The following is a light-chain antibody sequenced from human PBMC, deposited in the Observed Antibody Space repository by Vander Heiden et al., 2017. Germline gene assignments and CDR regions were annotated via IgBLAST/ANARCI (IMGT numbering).Light chain of an antibody. CDR2: VAS. Sequence: AIRMTQSPSSISASTGDRVTITCRASQGISSYLAWYQQKPGKAPKLLMDVASTLQSGVPSRFSGSGSGTDFTLTIGFLQSEDFASYYCQQYYNYPRTFGQGTKVEIK. CDR3: QQYYNYPRT. CDR1: QGISSY. J-gene: IGKJ1*01. V-gene: IGKV1-8*01.